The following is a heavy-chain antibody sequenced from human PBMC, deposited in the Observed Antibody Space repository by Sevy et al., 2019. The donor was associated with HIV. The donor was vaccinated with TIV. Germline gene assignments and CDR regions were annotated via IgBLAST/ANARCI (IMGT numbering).Heavy chain of an antibody. CDR3: AGATAATDKENYFDY. CDR2: ISGGGHTI. V-gene: IGHV3-11*01. CDR1: GFTFSDFH. J-gene: IGHJ4*02. Sequence: GGSLRLSCAASGFTFSDFHMSWIRQAPGRGLEWVSYISGGGHTIYYTDSVKGRFTISRDNAKNSLYLQTNSLRAEDTAVYYCAGATAATDKENYFDYWGQGALVTVSS. D-gene: IGHD6-13*01.